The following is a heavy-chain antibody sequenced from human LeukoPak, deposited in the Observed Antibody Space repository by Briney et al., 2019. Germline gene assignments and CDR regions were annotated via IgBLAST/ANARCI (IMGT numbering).Heavy chain of an antibody. D-gene: IGHD3-10*01. J-gene: IGHJ6*02. CDR3: ARCYYGSDYGMDV. CDR1: GFTVSNNS. CDR2: IYSGGST. Sequence: GGSLRLSCAASGFTVSNNSLSWVRQAPGKGLEWVSVIYSGGSTYYADSVKGRFTISRDNSKNTLYLQMNSLRAEDTAIYYCARCYYGSDYGMDVWGQGTTVTVSS. V-gene: IGHV3-53*01.